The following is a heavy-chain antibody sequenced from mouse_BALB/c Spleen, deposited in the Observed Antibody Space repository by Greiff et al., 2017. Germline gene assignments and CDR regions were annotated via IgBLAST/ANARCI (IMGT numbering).Heavy chain of an antibody. V-gene: IGHV1-69*01. J-gene: IGHJ2*01. CDR2: IDTSDSYT. CDR3: ARGRDGY. D-gene: IGHD3-3*01. Sequence: VKLQQPGAELVMPGASVKMSCKASGYTFTDYWMHWVKQRPGQGLEWIGAIDTSDSYTSYNQKFKGKATLTVDESSSTAYMQLSSLTSEDSAVYYCARGRDGYWGQGTTLTVSS. CDR1: GYTFTDYW.